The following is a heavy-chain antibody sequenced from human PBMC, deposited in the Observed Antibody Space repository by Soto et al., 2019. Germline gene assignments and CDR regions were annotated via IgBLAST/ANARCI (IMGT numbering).Heavy chain of an antibody. D-gene: IGHD6-25*01. J-gene: IGHJ5*02. CDR1: GGSISSSDFY. CDR3: AVVDSTGNWFDP. V-gene: IGHV4-39*01. CDR2: MYYSGTT. Sequence: SETLSLTCPVSGGSISSSDFYWGWLRQTPGKGLEFIGSMYYSGTTYYNPSLKSRFTISVDTSKNQFTLKLISVTAADTAVYYCAVVDSTGNWFDPWGEGALVTVSS.